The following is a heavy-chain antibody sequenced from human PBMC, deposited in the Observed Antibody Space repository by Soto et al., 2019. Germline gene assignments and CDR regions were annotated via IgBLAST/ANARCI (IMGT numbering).Heavy chain of an antibody. CDR3: AKDAVAGDGVWIAHA. V-gene: IGHV3-23*01. CDR2: LYGSGRGI. D-gene: IGHD4-17*01. Sequence: PGGSLRLSCAASGFTFSSYAVIWVRQVPGKGLEWISGLYGSGRGIHYADSVKGRFTISRDNSAYAVYMQMNNLRVEDTAVYYCAKDAVAGDGVWIAHAWGRGNAVTVSS. CDR1: GFTFSSYA. J-gene: IGHJ5*02.